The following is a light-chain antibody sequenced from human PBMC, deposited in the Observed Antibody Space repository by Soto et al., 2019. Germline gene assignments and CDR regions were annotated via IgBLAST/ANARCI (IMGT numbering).Light chain of an antibody. J-gene: IGKJ2*01. CDR3: QHYNDSFPYT. Sequence: DIQMTQSPSTLSASVGDRVTITCRASQSISTWLAWYQQKPGTAPKLLIYSASTLESGVPSRFSGSRSGTEFTLTVSSLQPDDFATYYCQHYNDSFPYTFGQGTKLEIK. V-gene: IGKV1-5*03. CDR1: QSISTW. CDR2: SAS.